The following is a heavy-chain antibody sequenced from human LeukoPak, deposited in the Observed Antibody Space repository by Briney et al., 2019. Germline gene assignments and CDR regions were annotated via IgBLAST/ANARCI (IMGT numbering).Heavy chain of an antibody. CDR1: GFTFSSYA. D-gene: IGHD3-22*01. J-gene: IGHJ4*02. Sequence: PGGSLRLSCAASGFTFSSYAMHWVRQAPGKGLEWVAVISYDGSNKYYADSVKGRFTIPRDNSKNTLYLQMNSLRAEDTAVYYCAGDSSGYYWFDYWGQGTLVTVSS. V-gene: IGHV3-30-3*01. CDR2: ISYDGSNK. CDR3: AGDSSGYYWFDY.